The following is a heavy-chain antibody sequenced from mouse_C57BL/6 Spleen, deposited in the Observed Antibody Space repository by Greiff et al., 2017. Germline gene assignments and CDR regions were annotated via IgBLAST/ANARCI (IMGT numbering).Heavy chain of an antibody. Sequence: VQLQQSGAELVRPGTSVKVSCKASGYAFTNYLIEWVKQRPGQGLEWIGVINPGSGGTNYNEKFKGKATLTADKSSSTAYMQLSSLTSEDSAVYFCARCYYGSSYGFDYWGQGTTLTVSS. V-gene: IGHV1-54*01. D-gene: IGHD1-1*01. CDR1: GYAFTNYL. CDR2: INPGSGGT. CDR3: ARCYYGSSYGFDY. J-gene: IGHJ2*01.